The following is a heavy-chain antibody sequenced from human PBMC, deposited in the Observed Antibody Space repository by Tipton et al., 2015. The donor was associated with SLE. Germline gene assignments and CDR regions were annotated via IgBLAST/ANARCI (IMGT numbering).Heavy chain of an antibody. D-gene: IGHD6-13*01. CDR1: GFTFSSYE. J-gene: IGHJ6*02. CDR2: ISSIGSTI. CDR3: AKECQQLDPYYYYYGMDV. V-gene: IGHV3-48*03. Sequence: SLRLSCVASGFTFSSYEMNWVRQAPGKGLEWISYISSIGSTIYYADSVEGRFTISRDNAKNSLYLQMNSLRAEDTAVYYCAKECQQLDPYYYYYGMDVWGQGTTVTVSS.